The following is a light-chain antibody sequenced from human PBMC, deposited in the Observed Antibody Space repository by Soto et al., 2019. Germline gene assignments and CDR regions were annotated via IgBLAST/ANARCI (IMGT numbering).Light chain of an antibody. CDR1: SSDVGGYNY. Sequence: QSVLTQPASVSGSHGQSSTISCTETSSDVGGYNYVSWYQQHPGKAPKFMIYDVSNRPSGVSNRFSGSKSGNTASLTISGLQAEDEADYYCCSYTTSNTRQIVFGTGTKVTVL. CDR3: CSYTTSNTRQIV. V-gene: IGLV2-14*01. J-gene: IGLJ1*01. CDR2: DVS.